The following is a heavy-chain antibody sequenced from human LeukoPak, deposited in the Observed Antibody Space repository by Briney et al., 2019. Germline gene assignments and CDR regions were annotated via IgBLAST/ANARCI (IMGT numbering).Heavy chain of an antibody. J-gene: IGHJ4*02. CDR3: ARVIVGATPYYFDY. CDR2: IYYSGST. CDR1: GGSISSSSYY. D-gene: IGHD1-26*01. V-gene: IGHV4-39*07. Sequence: SGTLSLTCTVSGGSISSSSYYWGWIRQPPGKGLEWIGSIYYSGSTYYNPSLKSRVTISVDTSKNQFSLKLSSVTAADTAVYYCARVIVGATPYYFDYWGQGTLVTVSS.